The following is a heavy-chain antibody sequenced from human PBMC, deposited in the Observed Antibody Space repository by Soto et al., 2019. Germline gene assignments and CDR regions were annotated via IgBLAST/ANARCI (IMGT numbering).Heavy chain of an antibody. Sequence: ASVKVSCKASGYTFTSYGISWVRQAPGQGLEWMGWISAYNGNTNYAQKLQGRVTMTTDTSTSTAYMELRSLRSDDTAVYYCARSTTYSYGYYNQRQFDYWGQGTLVTVSS. CDR2: ISAYNGNT. J-gene: IGHJ4*02. CDR1: GYTFTSYG. D-gene: IGHD5-18*01. V-gene: IGHV1-18*01. CDR3: ARSTTYSYGYYNQRQFDY.